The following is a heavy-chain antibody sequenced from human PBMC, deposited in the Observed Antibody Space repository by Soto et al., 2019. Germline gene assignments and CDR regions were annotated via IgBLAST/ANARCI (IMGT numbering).Heavy chain of an antibody. V-gene: IGHV1-2*04. CDR3: ARSAVTMDYCMDV. J-gene: IGHJ6*02. Sequence: ASVKVSCKASGYTFTGYYMHWVRQAPGQGLEWMGWINPNSGGTNYAQKFQGWVTMTRDTSISTAYMELSRLRSDDTAVYYCARSAVTMDYCMDVWGQGTTVTVSS. D-gene: IGHD4-17*01. CDR2: INPNSGGT. CDR1: GYTFTGYY.